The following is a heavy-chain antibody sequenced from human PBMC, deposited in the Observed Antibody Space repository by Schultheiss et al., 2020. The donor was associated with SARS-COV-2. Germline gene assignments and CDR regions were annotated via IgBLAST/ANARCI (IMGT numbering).Heavy chain of an antibody. D-gene: IGHD5-24*01. Sequence: GGSLRLSCAASGFTFDDYGMSWVRQAPGKGLEWVSVIYSGGSTYYADSVKGRFTISRDNSKNSLYLQMNSLRAEDTALYYCAKDISRDGYNRWDYWGQGTLVTVSS. CDR2: IYSGGST. CDR1: GFTFDDYG. V-gene: IGHV3-53*05. CDR3: AKDISRDGYNRWDY. J-gene: IGHJ4*02.